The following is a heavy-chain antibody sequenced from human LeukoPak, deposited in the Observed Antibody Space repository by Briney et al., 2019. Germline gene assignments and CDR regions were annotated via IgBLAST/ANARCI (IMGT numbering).Heavy chain of an antibody. CDR3: AKDPYHSSGWYDLFDY. J-gene: IGHJ4*02. Sequence: GGSLRLSCAASGFTFSSYAMSWVRQAPGKGLEWVAVISYDGSNKYYADSVKGRFTISRDNSKNTLYLQMNSLRAEDTAVYYCAKDPYHSSGWYDLFDYWGQGTLVTVSS. D-gene: IGHD6-19*01. V-gene: IGHV3-30*18. CDR1: GFTFSSYA. CDR2: ISYDGSNK.